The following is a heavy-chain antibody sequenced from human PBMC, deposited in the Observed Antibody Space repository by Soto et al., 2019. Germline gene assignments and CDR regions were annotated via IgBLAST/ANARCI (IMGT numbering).Heavy chain of an antibody. CDR3: ARGRHWLDY. CDR1: GGSISNYY. CDR2: IYYTGST. D-gene: IGHD6-19*01. J-gene: IGHJ4*02. Sequence: QVQLQESGPGLVKPSETLSLTCTVSGGSISNYYWSWIRQPPGKGLEWIGYIYYTGSTNYNPSLKSRVTISVDTSANQFSLRLSSLTAADTAIYNCARGRHWLDYWGQGTLVTVSS. V-gene: IGHV4-59*01.